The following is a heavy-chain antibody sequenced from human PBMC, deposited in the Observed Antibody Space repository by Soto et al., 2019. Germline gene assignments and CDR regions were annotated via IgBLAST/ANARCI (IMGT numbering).Heavy chain of an antibody. CDR2: IDPSDSYT. CDR1: GYSFTSYW. Sequence: GESLKISCKGSGYSFTSYWISWVRQMPGKGLEWMGRIDPSDSYTNYSPSFQGHVTISADKSISTAYLQWISLKASDTAMYYCARPLMYYDSSGLHSGIDYWGQGTLVTVSS. D-gene: IGHD3-22*01. CDR3: ARPLMYYDSSGLHSGIDY. V-gene: IGHV5-10-1*01. J-gene: IGHJ4*02.